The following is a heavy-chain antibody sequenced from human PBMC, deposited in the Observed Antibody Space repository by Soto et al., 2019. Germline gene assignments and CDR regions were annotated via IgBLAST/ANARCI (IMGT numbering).Heavy chain of an antibody. D-gene: IGHD3-16*01. Sequence: SETLSLTCTVSGISITSYYWSWIRQPPGKGLEWIGYIYHSGFSDYNPSLKTRVTISVDMSKNQFSLNLSSAAAADTAVYYCARGRGSSSAYTDYVSWGQGTLVTVS. CDR2: IYHSGFS. CDR3: ARGRGSSSAYTDYVS. J-gene: IGHJ5*02. CDR1: GISITSYY. V-gene: IGHV4-59*01.